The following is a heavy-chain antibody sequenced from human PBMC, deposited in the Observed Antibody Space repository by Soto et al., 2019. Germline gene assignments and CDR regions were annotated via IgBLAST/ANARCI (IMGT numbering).Heavy chain of an antibody. D-gene: IGHD5-18*01. CDR2: ISSSISTI. V-gene: IGHV3-48*01. Sequence: TGGSLRLSCAASGFTFSSYSMNWVRQAPGKGLEWVSYISSSISTIYYADSVKGRLTISRDNAKNSLYLQMNSLRAEDTAVYYCARDYSSYGPFDYWGQGTLVTVSS. CDR3: ARDYSSYGPFDY. CDR1: GFTFSSYS. J-gene: IGHJ4*02.